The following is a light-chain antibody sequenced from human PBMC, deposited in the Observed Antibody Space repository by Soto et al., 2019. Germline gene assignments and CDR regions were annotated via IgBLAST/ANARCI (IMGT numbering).Light chain of an antibody. Sequence: DIQMTQSPSSLFASVGDRVTVTCRASQTINNFLNWYHQKPGKAPKLLIYGASTLQSGVPSRFGGSGSGTDVTLTVSSLQPEEFATYYCQQLFIYPPTFGPGTKVDIK. CDR2: GAS. V-gene: IGKV1-9*01. J-gene: IGKJ3*01. CDR3: QQLFIYPPT. CDR1: QTINNF.